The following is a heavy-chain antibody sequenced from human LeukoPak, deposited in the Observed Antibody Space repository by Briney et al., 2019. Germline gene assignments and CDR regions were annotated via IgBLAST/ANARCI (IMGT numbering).Heavy chain of an antibody. V-gene: IGHV4-59*01. CDR3: ARWSSDAFDI. J-gene: IGHJ3*02. D-gene: IGHD2-15*01. CDR2: IYYSGST. Sequence: KSSETLSLTCTVSGGSISSYYWSWIRQPPGKGLEWIGYIYYSGSTNYNPSLKSRVTISVDTSENQFSLKLSSVTAADTAVYYCARWSSDAFDIWGQGTMVTVSS. CDR1: GGSISSYY.